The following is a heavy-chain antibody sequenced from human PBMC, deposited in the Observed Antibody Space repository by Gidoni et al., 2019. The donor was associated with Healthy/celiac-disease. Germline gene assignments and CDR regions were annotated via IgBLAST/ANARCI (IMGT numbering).Heavy chain of an antibody. V-gene: IGHV4-59*01. CDR3: ARDAGEYQLPVPGIFDY. CDR2: IYYSGST. CDR1: GGSISSYY. D-gene: IGHD2-2*01. J-gene: IGHJ4*02. Sequence: QVQLQESGPGLVKPSETLSLTCTVSGGSISSYYWSWIRQPPGKGLEWIGYIYYSGSTNYNPSLKSRVTISVDTSKNQFSLKLSSVTAADTAVYYCARDAGEYQLPVPGIFDYWGQGTLVTVSS.